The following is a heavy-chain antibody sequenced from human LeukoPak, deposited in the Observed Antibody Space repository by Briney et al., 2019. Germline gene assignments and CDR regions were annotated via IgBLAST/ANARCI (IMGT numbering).Heavy chain of an antibody. CDR3: ARGRYDSSGYYSDY. V-gene: IGHV4-59*01. D-gene: IGHD3-22*01. J-gene: IGHJ4*02. CDR1: GGSISSYY. Sequence: PSETLSLTCTVSGGSISSYYWSWIRQPPGKGLEWIGYIYYSGSTNYNPSLKSRVTISVDTSKNQFSLKLSSVTAADTAVHYCARGRYDSSGYYSDYWGQGTLVTVSS. CDR2: IYYSGST.